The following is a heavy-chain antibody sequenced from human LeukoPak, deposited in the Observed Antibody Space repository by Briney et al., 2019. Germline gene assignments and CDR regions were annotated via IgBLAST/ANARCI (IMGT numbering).Heavy chain of an antibody. V-gene: IGHV4-31*03. J-gene: IGHJ4*02. CDR1: GDSISSGGYY. CDR3: ARLELGMVYVII. Sequence: TPSETLSLTCIVSGDSISSGGYYWSWIRQHPGKGLEWIGNIYYSRNTYYNPSLKSRVSISVDTSKNQLSLKLSSVTAADTAVYYCARLELGMVYVIIWGQGTLVTVSS. CDR2: IYYSRNT. D-gene: IGHD2-8*01.